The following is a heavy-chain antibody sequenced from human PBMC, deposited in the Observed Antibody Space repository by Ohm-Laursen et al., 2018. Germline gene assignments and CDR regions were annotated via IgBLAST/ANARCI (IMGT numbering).Heavy chain of an antibody. CDR2: LYHSGST. CDR1: SGAINSGGSY. CDR3: ARDFEWATDV. J-gene: IGHJ6*02. D-gene: IGHD3-3*01. V-gene: IGHV4-31*02. Sequence: TLSLTCTVSSGAINSGGSYWTWIRQHPRRGLEWIGSLYHSGSTFYNPSLESRLSILIDTSKNQFSLKLTSVTAADTAVYYCARDFEWATDVWGQGTLVTVSS.